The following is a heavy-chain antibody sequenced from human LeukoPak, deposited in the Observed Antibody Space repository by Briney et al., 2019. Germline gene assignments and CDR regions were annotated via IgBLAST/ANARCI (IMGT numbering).Heavy chain of an antibody. D-gene: IGHD5-24*01. Sequence: GGSLRLSCAASGFPFSSYGMSWVRQAPGKGLEWVSAISGSGGSTYYADSVKGRFTISRDNSKNTLYLQMNSLRAEDTAVYYCAKVRRSRDGYNFYYWGQGTLVTVSS. V-gene: IGHV3-23*01. CDR3: AKVRRSRDGYNFYY. J-gene: IGHJ4*02. CDR1: GFPFSSYG. CDR2: ISGSGGST.